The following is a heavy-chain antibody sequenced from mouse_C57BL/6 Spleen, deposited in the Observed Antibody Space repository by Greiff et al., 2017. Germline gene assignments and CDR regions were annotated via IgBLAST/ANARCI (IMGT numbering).Heavy chain of an antibody. J-gene: IGHJ3*01. Sequence: QVPLQQPGAELVRPGSSVKLSCKASGYTFTSYWMHWVQQRPIQGLEWIGNIDPSDSETPYTQKFKDKATLTGDNSSITAYMQLSSLTSEDSAVYYGARGGPAQESWFAYWGQGTLVTVSA. CDR1: GYTFTSYW. CDR3: ARGGPAQESWFAY. D-gene: IGHD3-2*02. V-gene: IGHV1-52*01. CDR2: IDPSDSET.